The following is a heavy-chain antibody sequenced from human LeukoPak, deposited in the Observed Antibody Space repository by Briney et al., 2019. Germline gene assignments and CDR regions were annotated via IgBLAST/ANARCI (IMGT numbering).Heavy chain of an antibody. CDR2: IKQDGADT. Sequence: GGSLRLSCTASGFMFSGYWMSWVRQAPGKGLEWVANIKQDGADTNYADSVKGRFTISRDNAKKSLYLQLNSLRADDTAVYYCARDLPDILAGHSDDAFDIWGQGTMVTVSS. CDR1: GFMFSGYW. D-gene: IGHD3-9*01. J-gene: IGHJ3*02. V-gene: IGHV3-7*03. CDR3: ARDLPDILAGHSDDAFDI.